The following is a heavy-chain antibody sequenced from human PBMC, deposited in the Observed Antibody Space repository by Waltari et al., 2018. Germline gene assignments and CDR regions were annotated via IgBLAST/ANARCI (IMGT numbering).Heavy chain of an antibody. Sequence: QEQLVQSEAEVKTPGAAVKVSCKASGYSFTSYDINWVRQAPGQGLEWMAWSNPNSGDTEYAHKFQGRVTVTTNPSMSTAYMELSSLRTDDTAVYFCARAVGGAARGYFGMDVWGHGTTVTVSS. CDR1: GYSFTSYD. CDR3: ARAVGGAARGYFGMDV. CDR2: SNPNSGDT. V-gene: IGHV1-8*01. D-gene: IGHD1-26*01. J-gene: IGHJ6*02.